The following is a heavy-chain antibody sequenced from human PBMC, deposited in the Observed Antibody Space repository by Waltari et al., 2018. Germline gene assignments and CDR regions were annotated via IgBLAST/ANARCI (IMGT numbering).Heavy chain of an antibody. D-gene: IGHD4-17*01. Sequence: QVQLQESGPRLVKPSETLSLTCTVSGGSLSSYYWTWIRQPAGKGLEVIGRIYTSGYTRYNPSLKSRVTISLDKSKNQFSLNLSSVTAADTAVYYCARGETVEPGLFDYWGQGTLVTVSS. CDR3: ARGETVEPGLFDY. CDR2: IYTSGYT. CDR1: GGSLSSYY. J-gene: IGHJ4*02. V-gene: IGHV4-4*07.